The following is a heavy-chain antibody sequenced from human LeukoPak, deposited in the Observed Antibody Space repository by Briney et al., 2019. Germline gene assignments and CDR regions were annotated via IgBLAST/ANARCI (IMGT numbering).Heavy chain of an antibody. CDR2: INPSGGST. CDR3: ATTPRYYDFWSGYYWRSDGMDV. Sequence: ASVKVSCKASGYTFTSYYMHWVRQAPGQGLEWMGIINPSGGSTSYAQKFQGRVTMTRDTSTSTVYMELSSLRSEDTAVYYCATTPRYYDFWSGYYWRSDGMDVWGQGTTVTVSS. V-gene: IGHV1-46*01. J-gene: IGHJ6*02. CDR1: GYTFTSYY. D-gene: IGHD3-3*01.